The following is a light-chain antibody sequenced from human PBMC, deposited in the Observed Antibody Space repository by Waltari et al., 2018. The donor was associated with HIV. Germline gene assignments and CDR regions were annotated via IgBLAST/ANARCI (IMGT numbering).Light chain of an antibody. CDR3: QQYHDSFLT. Sequence: DIQMTQSPSTLSASVGDRVTMTCRASQSIRDSLTWYQQRPGRAPKILIYKTSFLEDEVPSRFSGSGSGTEFTLTISSLQPDDFATYYCQQYHDSFLTFGGGTKVEI. CDR2: KTS. V-gene: IGKV1-5*03. J-gene: IGKJ4*01. CDR1: QSIRDS.